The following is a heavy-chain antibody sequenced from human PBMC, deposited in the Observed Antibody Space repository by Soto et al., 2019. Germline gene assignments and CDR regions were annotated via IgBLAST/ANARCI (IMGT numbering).Heavy chain of an antibody. Sequence: EVQLVESGGGLVKPGGSLRLSCAASGFTFSNAWMNWVRQAPGKGLEWVGRIKSKTDGGTIDYAAPVKGRFTISRHDSKNTRHLQMNSLKTEYIAVYYCTTRHFRVGATTCFARLLDYWGQGSLVTVAS. V-gene: IGHV3-15*07. J-gene: IGHJ4*02. CDR3: TTRHFRVGATTCFARLLDY. CDR2: IKSKTDGGTI. D-gene: IGHD1-26*01. CDR1: GFTFSNAW.